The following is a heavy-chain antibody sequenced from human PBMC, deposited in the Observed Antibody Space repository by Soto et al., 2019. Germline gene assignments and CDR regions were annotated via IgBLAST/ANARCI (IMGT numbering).Heavy chain of an antibody. CDR1: GFSFNSFF. Sequence: GGSLRLSCEASGFSFNSFFMHWVRQGPGKGLEWVSRISNDGTGTTYADSVQGRFTVSRDNSKNTLYLQMNSLRTEDSAVYYCARDSETNGYSYDYFDYWGQGTLVTVSS. V-gene: IGHV3-74*01. CDR2: ISNDGTGT. J-gene: IGHJ4*02. CDR3: ARDSETNGYSYDYFDY. D-gene: IGHD5-18*01.